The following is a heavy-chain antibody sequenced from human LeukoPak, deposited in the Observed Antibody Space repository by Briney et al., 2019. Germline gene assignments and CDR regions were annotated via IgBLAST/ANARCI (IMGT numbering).Heavy chain of an antibody. Sequence: PGGSLRLSCAASGFTFSSYWMSWVRQAPGKGLEWVANIKQDGSEKYYVDSVKGRFTISRDNAKNSLYLQMNSLRAEDTAVYYCARPREWTAAGPGNPWGQGTLVTVSS. CDR1: GFTFSSYW. V-gene: IGHV3-7*01. CDR3: ARPREWTAAGPGNP. CDR2: IKQDGSEK. J-gene: IGHJ5*02. D-gene: IGHD6-13*01.